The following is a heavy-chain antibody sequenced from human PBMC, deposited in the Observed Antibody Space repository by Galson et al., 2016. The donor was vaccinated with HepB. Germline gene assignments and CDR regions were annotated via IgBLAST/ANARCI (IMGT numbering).Heavy chain of an antibody. J-gene: IGHJ4*02. Sequence: SVKVSCKAYGYTFSSYALHWVRQAPGQRPEWMGYINAGNGNTKYSQHFQGRISITTDTSARAVYMVLSSLRSADTAVYFCARGPFRGGEHGAVEPASIHFWGQGTLVTVSS. CDR3: ARGPFRGGEHGAVEPASIHF. CDR2: INAGNGNT. CDR1: GYTFSSYA. V-gene: IGHV1-3*01. D-gene: IGHD2-2*02.